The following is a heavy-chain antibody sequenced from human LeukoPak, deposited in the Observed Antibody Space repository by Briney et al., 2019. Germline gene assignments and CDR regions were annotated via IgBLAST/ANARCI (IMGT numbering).Heavy chain of an antibody. V-gene: IGHV1-69*02. J-gene: IGHJ5*02. D-gene: IGHD5-18*01. CDR2: IIPILGIA. CDR3: ASRGYSYGTNWFDP. CDR1: GGTFSSYT. Sequence: SVKVSCKASGGTFSSYTISWVRQAPGQGLEWMGSIIPILGIANYAQKFQGRVTITADKSTSTAYMELSSLRSEDTAVYYCASRGYSYGTNWFDPWGQGTLVTVSS.